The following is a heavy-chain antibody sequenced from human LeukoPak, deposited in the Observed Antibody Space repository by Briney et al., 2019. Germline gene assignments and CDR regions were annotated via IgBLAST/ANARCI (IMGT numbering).Heavy chain of an antibody. Sequence: GGSLRLSCAASGIIFSSYAMSWVRQAPGEGLEWVSTISGSGGSRYYADSVKGRFTISRDNSKNTVYLQMNSLRAEDTAVYYCAKDRSCIHDVCHRDFDYWGQGTLVTVSS. CDR2: ISGSGGSR. V-gene: IGHV3-23*01. CDR3: AKDRSCIHDVCHRDFDY. CDR1: GIIFSSYA. D-gene: IGHD2-8*01. J-gene: IGHJ4*02.